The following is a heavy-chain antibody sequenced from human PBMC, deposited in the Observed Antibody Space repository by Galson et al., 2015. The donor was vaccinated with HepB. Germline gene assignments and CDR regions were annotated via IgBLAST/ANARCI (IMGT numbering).Heavy chain of an antibody. V-gene: IGHV7-4-1*02. Sequence: SVKVSCKASGYTFTGFAMNWVRQAPGQGLEWMGWINTHTGNPAYAQGFTGRFVFSLDTSVSTAYLQISSLKAEDTAVYYCAREFPRGGDYGALWGQGTLVTVSS. D-gene: IGHD3-16*01. CDR3: AREFPRGGDYGAL. CDR1: GYTFTGFA. J-gene: IGHJ4*02. CDR2: INTHTGNP.